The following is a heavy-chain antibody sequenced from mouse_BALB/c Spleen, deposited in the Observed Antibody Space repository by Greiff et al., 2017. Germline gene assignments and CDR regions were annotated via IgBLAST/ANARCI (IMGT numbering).Heavy chain of an antibody. Sequence: EVQLQQSGPELVKPGASVKIPCKASGYTFTDYNMDWVKQSHGKSLEWIGDINPNNGGTIYNQKFKGKATLTVDKSSSTAYMELRSLTSEDTAVYYCARVGWLLRRGYFDYWGQGTTLTVSS. CDR3: ARVGWLLRRGYFDY. V-gene: IGHV1-18*01. D-gene: IGHD2-3*01. CDR2: INPNNGGT. J-gene: IGHJ2*01. CDR1: GYTFTDYN.